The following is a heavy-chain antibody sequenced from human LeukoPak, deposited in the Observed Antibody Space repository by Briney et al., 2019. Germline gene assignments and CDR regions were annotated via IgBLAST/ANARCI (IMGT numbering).Heavy chain of an antibody. Sequence: ASVKVSCKASGYTLTDYYVHWVRQAPGQGLEWMGWINPNSGDTKSAQEFQGRVTMTGDTSISTVYMELRRLTSDDTAVYYCARDKDYSNTERGFHYWGQGILVTVSS. V-gene: IGHV1-2*02. CDR2: INPNSGDT. CDR1: GYTLTDYY. D-gene: IGHD4-11*01. J-gene: IGHJ4*02. CDR3: ARDKDYSNTERGFHY.